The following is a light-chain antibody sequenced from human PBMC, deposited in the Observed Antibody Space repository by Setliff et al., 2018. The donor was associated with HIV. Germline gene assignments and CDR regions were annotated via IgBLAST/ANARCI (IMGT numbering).Light chain of an antibody. CDR1: NSDVGGYNY. CDR2: AVS. Sequence: QSALTQPASVSGSPGQSITISCTGTNSDVGGYNYVSWYQHHPGKAPKLMIFAVSNRPSGVSHRFSGSKSGNTASLTISGLQAEDEADYFCCSYAGSTTYVFGTGTKVTVL. J-gene: IGLJ1*01. V-gene: IGLV2-14*01. CDR3: CSYAGSTTYV.